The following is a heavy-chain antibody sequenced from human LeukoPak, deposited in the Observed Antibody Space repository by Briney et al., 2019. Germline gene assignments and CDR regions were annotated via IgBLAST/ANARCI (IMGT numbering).Heavy chain of an antibody. CDR1: GGSISSYY. CDR2: IYYSGST. D-gene: IGHD3-9*01. V-gene: IGHV4-59*01. J-gene: IGHJ4*02. CDR3: ASIKTYYDILTGYGPRYYFDY. Sequence: PSETLSLTCTVSGGSISSYYWSWIRQPPGKGLEWVGYIYYSGSTNYNPSLKSRVTISVDTSKNQFSLKQSSVTAADTAVYYCASIKTYYDILTGYGPRYYFDYWGQGTLVTVSS.